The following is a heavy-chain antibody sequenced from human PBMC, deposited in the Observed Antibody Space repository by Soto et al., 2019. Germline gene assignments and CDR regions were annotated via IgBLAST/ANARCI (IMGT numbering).Heavy chain of an antibody. CDR2: IRSDGSST. D-gene: IGHD6-13*01. Sequence: EVQLVESGGGLVQPGGSLRLPCAASGFTFSSYWMHWVRQAPGKGLVWVSRIRSDGSSTSYADSVKGRFTISRDNAKNTLYLQMNSLRAEDTAVYYCAREDFAAACGFWGQGTLVTVSS. CDR3: AREDFAAACGF. J-gene: IGHJ4*02. CDR1: GFTFSSYW. V-gene: IGHV3-74*01.